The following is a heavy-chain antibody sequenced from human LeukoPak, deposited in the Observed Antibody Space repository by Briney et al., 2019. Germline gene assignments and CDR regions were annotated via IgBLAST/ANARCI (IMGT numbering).Heavy chain of an antibody. CDR3: ARGGSSSCLD. D-gene: IGHD6-13*01. CDR2: INPNSGGT. CDR1: GYTFTGYY. V-gene: IGHV1-2*02. Sequence: ASVTVSCKASGYTFTGYYMHWVGQAPGQGLEWMGWINPNSGGTNYAQKFQGRVTMTRDTSISTAYMELSWLRSDDTAVYYCARGGSSSCLDWGQGTLVTVSS. J-gene: IGHJ4*02.